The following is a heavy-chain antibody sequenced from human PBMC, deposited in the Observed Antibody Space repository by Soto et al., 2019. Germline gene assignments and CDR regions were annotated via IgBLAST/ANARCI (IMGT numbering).Heavy chain of an antibody. Sequence: EVQLVESGGGLVQPGGSLRLSCAASGFTFSRYWMSWVRQAPGKGLEWVAHIKQDGSEKYYVDSVKGRFNISRDNAKNSLSLQMNSLRVEDTAVYYCATWGSPGGYLGQGTLVTGSS. J-gene: IGHJ4*02. V-gene: IGHV3-7*03. CDR3: ATWGSPGGY. CDR1: GFTFSRYW. D-gene: IGHD3-16*01. CDR2: IKQDGSEK.